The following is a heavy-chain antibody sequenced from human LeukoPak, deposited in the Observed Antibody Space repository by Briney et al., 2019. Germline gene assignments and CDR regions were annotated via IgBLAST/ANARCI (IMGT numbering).Heavy chain of an antibody. Sequence: SETLSLTCTVSGGSISSGYYYWGWMRQPGGRGLEWIVRLYYSGTTYYNPSLQSRVTISVKTSKTQFSLRLNSVTAADTAVYYCARYYYGSRSYVSNFVYWGQGTLVTVSS. V-gene: IGHV4-39*01. D-gene: IGHD3-10*01. J-gene: IGHJ4*02. CDR1: GGSISSGYYY. CDR3: ARYYYGSRSYVSNFVY. CDR2: LYYSGTT.